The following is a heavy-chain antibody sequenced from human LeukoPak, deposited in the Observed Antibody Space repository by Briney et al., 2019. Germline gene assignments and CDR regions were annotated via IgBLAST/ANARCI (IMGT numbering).Heavy chain of an antibody. CDR2: IYPGDSDT. CDR3: ARHPRLHAEYFQH. V-gene: IGHV5-51*01. CDR1: GYSFTSYW. J-gene: IGHJ1*01. Sequence: GESLKISCKGSGYSFTSYWIGWVRQMPGKGLEWMGIIYPGDSDTRYSPSFQGQVTISADKSISTAYLQWSSLRASDTAMYYCARHPRLHAEYFQHWGQGTLVTVSS.